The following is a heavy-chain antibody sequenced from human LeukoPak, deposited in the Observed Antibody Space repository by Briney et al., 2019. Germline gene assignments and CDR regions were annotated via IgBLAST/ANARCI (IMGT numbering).Heavy chain of an antibody. J-gene: IGHJ4*02. Sequence: PGRSLRLSCAASGFTFSNYGMYWVRQAPGKGLEWVAVIWYDGSNKYYADSVKGRFTISRDNSKNTLYLQMNSLRAEDTAVYYCATVRAAGRSSWYLDYWGQGTLVTASS. V-gene: IGHV3-33*01. CDR1: GFTFSNYG. CDR3: ATVRAAGRSSWYLDY. CDR2: IWYDGSNK. D-gene: IGHD2-2*01.